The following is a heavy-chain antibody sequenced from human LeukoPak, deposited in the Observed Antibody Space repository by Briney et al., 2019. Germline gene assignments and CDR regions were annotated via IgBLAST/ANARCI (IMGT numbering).Heavy chain of an antibody. Sequence: ASVKVSCKASGGTFSSYAISWVRQAPGQGLEWMGRIIPIFGTANYAQKFQGRVTITTDESTSTAYMELSSLRSEDTAVYYCARVFGSGSYMRYWGQGTLVTVSS. CDR3: ARVFGSGSYMRY. D-gene: IGHD3-10*01. CDR1: GGTFSSYA. CDR2: IIPIFGTA. V-gene: IGHV1-69*05. J-gene: IGHJ4*02.